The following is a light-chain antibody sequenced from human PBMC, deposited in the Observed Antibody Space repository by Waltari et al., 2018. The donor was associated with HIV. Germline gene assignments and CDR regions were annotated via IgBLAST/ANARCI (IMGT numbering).Light chain of an antibody. Sequence: QSVLTQPPSASGTPGQRVIISCSGNRSNIGSNTVNWYQQFSGAAPTLLIYSNNRRPSALPDRFSGSKSGSAASLAISGLKSEDEADYHCATWDDALSGPVFGAGTKLTV. CDR1: RSNIGSNT. CDR2: SNN. CDR3: ATWDDALSGPV. J-gene: IGLJ3*02. V-gene: IGLV1-44*01.